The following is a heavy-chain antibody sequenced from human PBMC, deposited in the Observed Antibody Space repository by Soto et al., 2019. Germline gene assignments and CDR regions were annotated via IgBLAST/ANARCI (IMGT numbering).Heavy chain of an antibody. Sequence: PSETLSLTCAVSGGSISSGGYSWSWIRQPPGKGLEWIGYIYHSGSPYYNPSLRSRVTISVDRSKNQFSLKLSSVTAADTAVYYCARGDNWNYAWFDPWGQGTLVTVSS. D-gene: IGHD1-7*01. J-gene: IGHJ5*02. CDR1: GGSISSGGYS. V-gene: IGHV4-30-2*01. CDR3: ARGDNWNYAWFDP. CDR2: IYHSGSP.